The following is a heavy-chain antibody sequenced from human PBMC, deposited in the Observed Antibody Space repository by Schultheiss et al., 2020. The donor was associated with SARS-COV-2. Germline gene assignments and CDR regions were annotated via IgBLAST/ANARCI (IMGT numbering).Heavy chain of an antibody. Sequence: GESLKISCKASGYTFFTFGMSWVRQAPGQGLEWVGWISAYNGSTNYAQKFQGRVTMTRDTSSYTAYMELRTLRSDDTAIYYCARAYGDYGVAEYFQHWGQGTLVTVSS. J-gene: IGHJ1*01. CDR3: ARAYGDYGVAEYFQH. CDR2: ISAYNGST. CDR1: GYTFFTFG. D-gene: IGHD4-17*01. V-gene: IGHV1-18*01.